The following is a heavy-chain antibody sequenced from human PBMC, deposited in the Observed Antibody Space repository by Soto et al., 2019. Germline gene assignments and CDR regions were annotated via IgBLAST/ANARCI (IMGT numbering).Heavy chain of an antibody. CDR1: GYTFTSYA. Sequence: ASVKVSCKASGYTFTSYALHWVRQAPGQRLEWMGWINAGNGNTKYSQKFQGRVTITRDTSASTAYMELSSLRSEDTAVYYCARGTVVTHFDYWGQGTLVTVSS. CDR2: INAGNGNT. D-gene: IGHD2-15*01. V-gene: IGHV1-3*01. J-gene: IGHJ4*02. CDR3: ARGTVVTHFDY.